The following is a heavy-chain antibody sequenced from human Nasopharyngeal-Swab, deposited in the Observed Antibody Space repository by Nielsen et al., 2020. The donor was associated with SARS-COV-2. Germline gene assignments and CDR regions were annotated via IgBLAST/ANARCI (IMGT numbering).Heavy chain of an antibody. V-gene: IGHV3-13*01. CDR2: IGTAGDT. D-gene: IGHD3-22*01. CDR3: ARGGTYYYDSSNDAFDI. CDR1: GFTFSSYD. J-gene: IGHJ3*02. Sequence: GGSLRLSCAASGFTFSSYDMHWVRQATGKGLEWVSAIGTAGDTYYPDSVKGRFTISRENAKNSLYLQMNSLRAGDTAVYYCARGGTYYYDSSNDAFDIWGQGTMVTVSS.